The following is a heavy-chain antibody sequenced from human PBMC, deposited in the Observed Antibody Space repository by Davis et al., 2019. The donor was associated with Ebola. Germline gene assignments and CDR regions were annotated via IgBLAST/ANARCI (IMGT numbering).Heavy chain of an antibody. CDR3: ARYSSGWNRYFDL. CDR1: GDTFSSYS. CDR2: IMPVFGTT. D-gene: IGHD6-19*01. Sequence: SVKVSCKSSGDTFSSYSIYWVRQAPGQGLECMGGIMPVFGTTNYAQKFQARVTITADESTSTAYMELSSLTSEDTAVYYCARYSSGWNRYFDLWGRGTLVTVSS. V-gene: IGHV1-69*13. J-gene: IGHJ2*01.